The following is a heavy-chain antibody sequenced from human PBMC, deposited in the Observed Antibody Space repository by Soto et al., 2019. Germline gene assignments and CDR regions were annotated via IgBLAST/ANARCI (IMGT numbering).Heavy chain of an antibody. J-gene: IGHJ4*02. CDR3: AKDPVEGAAGFIDY. CDR1: GFTFSSYG. CDR2: ISYDGSNK. D-gene: IGHD6-13*01. V-gene: IGHV3-30*18. Sequence: QVQLVESGGGVVQPGRSLRLSCAASGFTFSSYGMHWVRQAPGKGLEWVAVISYDGSNKYYADSVKGRFTISRDNSKNTLYLQMNSLRAEDTAVYYCAKDPVEGAAGFIDYCGQGTLVTVSS.